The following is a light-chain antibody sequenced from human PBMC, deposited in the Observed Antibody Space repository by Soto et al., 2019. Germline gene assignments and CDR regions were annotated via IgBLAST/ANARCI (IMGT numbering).Light chain of an antibody. CDR2: DAS. CDR1: QSVSSY. CDR3: LQRSDWPPIT. V-gene: IGKV3-11*01. Sequence: EIVLTQSPATLSLSPVERANLSFSSSQSVSSYLACYQQKPGQAPRLLIYDASNRATGIPARFSGGGSGTDFTLTISSLEPEDFAVYYCLQRSDWPPITCGQGTRLEIK. J-gene: IGKJ5*01.